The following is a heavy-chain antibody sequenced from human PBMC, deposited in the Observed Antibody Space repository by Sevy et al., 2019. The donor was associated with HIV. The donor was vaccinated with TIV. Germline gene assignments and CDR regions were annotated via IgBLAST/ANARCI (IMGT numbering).Heavy chain of an antibody. CDR3: ARDGMVYATSSYFDY. CDR2: ISSSSSYI. CDR1: GFTFSSYS. V-gene: IGHV3-21*01. J-gene: IGHJ4*02. Sequence: GGSLRLSCAASGFTFSSYSMNWVRQAPGKGLEWVSSISSSSSYIYYADSVKGRFTISGDNAKNSLYLQMNSLRAEDTAVYYCARDGMVYATSSYFDYWGQGTLVTVSS. D-gene: IGHD2-8*01.